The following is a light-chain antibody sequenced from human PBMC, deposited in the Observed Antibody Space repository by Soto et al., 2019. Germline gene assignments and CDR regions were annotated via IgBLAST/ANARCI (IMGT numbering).Light chain of an antibody. J-gene: IGKJ5*01. V-gene: IGKV3-11*01. CDR2: DAS. Sequence: EIVLTQSPATLSLSPGERVTLSCRASQSVGSYLAWYQQKLGQAPRLLIYDASNRATGIPARFSGSGSGTDFTLTISSLEPEDFAVYYCQQYGSSPITFGQGTRMEIK. CDR1: QSVGSY. CDR3: QQYGSSPIT.